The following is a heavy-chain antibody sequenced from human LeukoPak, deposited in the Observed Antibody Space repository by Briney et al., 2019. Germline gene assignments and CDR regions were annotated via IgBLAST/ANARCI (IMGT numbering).Heavy chain of an antibody. CDR1: KFTFSSYT. Sequence: GGSLRLSCAASKFTFSSYTMHWVRQAPGKGLDWVAVISYDGRNKYYGDSVKGRFTISRDNSKNTLYLQINSLRPEDTAIYYCARESRDTAMATDYWGQGTLVTVSS. V-gene: IGHV3-30*04. CDR3: ARESRDTAMATDY. D-gene: IGHD5-18*01. J-gene: IGHJ4*02. CDR2: ISYDGRNK.